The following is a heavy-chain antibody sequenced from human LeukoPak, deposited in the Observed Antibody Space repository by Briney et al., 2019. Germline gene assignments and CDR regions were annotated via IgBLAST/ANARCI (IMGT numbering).Heavy chain of an antibody. J-gene: IGHJ4*02. CDR1: GFTFSSYW. D-gene: IGHD6-6*01. V-gene: IGHV3-7*01. Sequence: PGGSLRLSCAASGFTFSSYWMSWVRQAPGKGLEWVANIKQDGSEKYYVDSVKGRFTISRDNAKNSLYLQMNSLRAEDTAVYYCAREGIAARRTCDYWGQGTLVTVSS. CDR2: IKQDGSEK. CDR3: AREGIAARRTCDY.